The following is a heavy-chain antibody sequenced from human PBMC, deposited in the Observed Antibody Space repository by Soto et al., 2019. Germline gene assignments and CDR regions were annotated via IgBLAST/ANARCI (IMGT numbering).Heavy chain of an antibody. D-gene: IGHD4-4*01. J-gene: IGHJ4*02. CDR2: IYYSGST. Sequence: PSETLSLTCSVSGGSISSYYWSWIRQPPGKGLEWIGYIYYSGSTNYNPSLKSRVTISVDTSKNQFSLKLSSVTAADTAVYYCGRLDAVTTGGFDYWGQGTLVTVSS. CDR3: GRLDAVTTGGFDY. CDR1: GGSISSYY. V-gene: IGHV4-59*08.